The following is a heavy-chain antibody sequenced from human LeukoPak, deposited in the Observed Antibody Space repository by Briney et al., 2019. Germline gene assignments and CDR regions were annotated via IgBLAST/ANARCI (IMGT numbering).Heavy chain of an antibody. CDR3: ARDLRVVAGP. Sequence: ASVKVSCKASGYTFTGYYMHWVRQAPGQGLEWMGRINPNSGGTNYAQKFQGRVTMTTDTSTSTAYMELRSLRSDDTAVYYCARDLRVVAGPWGQGTLVTVSS. J-gene: IGHJ5*02. CDR2: INPNSGGT. D-gene: IGHD2-15*01. V-gene: IGHV1-2*06. CDR1: GYTFTGYY.